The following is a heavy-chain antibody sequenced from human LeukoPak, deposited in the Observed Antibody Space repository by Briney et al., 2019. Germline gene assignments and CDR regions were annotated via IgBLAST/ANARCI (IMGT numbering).Heavy chain of an antibody. V-gene: IGHV1-2*06. CDR3: ARDLVTTVRGVIDRFDY. CDR2: INPNSGGT. J-gene: IGHJ4*02. CDR1: GYTFTGYY. D-gene: IGHD3-10*01. Sequence: VSVKVSCKASGYTFTGYYMHWVRQAPGQGLEWMGRINPNSGGTNYAQKFQGRVTMTRDTSISTAYMELSRLRSDDTAVYYCARDLVTTVRGVIDRFDYWGQGTLVIVSS.